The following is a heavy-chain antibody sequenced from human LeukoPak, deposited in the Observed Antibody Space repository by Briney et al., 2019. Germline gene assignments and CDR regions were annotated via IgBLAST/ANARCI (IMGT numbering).Heavy chain of an antibody. J-gene: IGHJ6*02. CDR2: IWYDGSNK. D-gene: IGHD6-13*01. Sequence: GGSLRLSCAASGFTFSSYGMHWVRQAPGKGLEGVAVIWYDGSNKYYADSVKGRFTISRDNSKNTLYLQMNSLRAEDTAVYYCARESEEVGIAAASHNYYYYYGMGVWGQGTTVTVSS. V-gene: IGHV3-33*01. CDR1: GFTFSSYG. CDR3: ARESEEVGIAAASHNYYYYYGMGV.